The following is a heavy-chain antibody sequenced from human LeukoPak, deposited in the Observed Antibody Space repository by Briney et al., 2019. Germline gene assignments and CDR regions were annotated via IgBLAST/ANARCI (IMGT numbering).Heavy chain of an antibody. CDR2: ISGSGGST. Sequence: PGGSLRLSCAASGFTFSSYAMSWVRQAPGKGLEWVSAISGSGGSTYYADSVKGRFTISRDNSKNTLYLQMNSLRVEDTAVYYCARDHNYAFDNWGQGTLVSVAS. V-gene: IGHV3-23*01. J-gene: IGHJ4*02. CDR3: ARDHNYAFDN. CDR1: GFTFSSYA. D-gene: IGHD1-1*01.